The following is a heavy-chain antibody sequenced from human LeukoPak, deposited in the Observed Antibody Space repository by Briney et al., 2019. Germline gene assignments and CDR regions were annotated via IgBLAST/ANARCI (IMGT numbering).Heavy chain of an antibody. V-gene: IGHV4-39*07. CDR3: ANSIDFDYGDYYFDY. CDR1: GGSINSNSYY. Sequence: SETLSLTCTVSGGSINSNSYYWGWIRQPPGKGLEWIGSIYYSGSTYYNPSLKSRVTISLDTSKNQFSLKLSSVTAADTAVYYCANSIDFDYGDYYFDYWGQGALVTISS. CDR2: IYYSGST. D-gene: IGHD4-17*01. J-gene: IGHJ4*02.